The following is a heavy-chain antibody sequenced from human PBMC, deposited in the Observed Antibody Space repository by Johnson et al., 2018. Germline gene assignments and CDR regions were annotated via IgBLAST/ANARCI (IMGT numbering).Heavy chain of an antibody. Sequence: VQLLESGGGLVRPGGSLRLSCAASGFTFSDFYMTWIRQAPGNGLEWISYISSSGRTVYYADSVKGRFTISRDNAKNSLYLQMNSLRAEETAVYYCARVQGAGGWNNGYCQHWGQGTLVTVSS. CDR3: ARVQGAGGWNNGYCQH. V-gene: IGHV3-11*01. CDR1: GFTFSDFY. D-gene: IGHD1/OR15-1a*01. J-gene: IGHJ1*01. CDR2: ISSSGRTV.